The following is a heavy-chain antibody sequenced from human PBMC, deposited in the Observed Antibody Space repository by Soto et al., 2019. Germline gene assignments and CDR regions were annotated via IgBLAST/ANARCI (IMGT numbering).Heavy chain of an antibody. CDR2: ISGSGGST. D-gene: IGHD6-19*01. Sequence: GGSLRLSCAASGFTFSSYAMSWVRQAPGKGLEWVSAISGSGGSTYYADSVKGRFTISRDNSKNTLYLQMNSLRAEDTAVYYCAKFPERLAVAGRVVGDIWGQGTMVTVSS. V-gene: IGHV3-23*01. CDR1: GFTFSSYA. CDR3: AKFPERLAVAGRVVGDI. J-gene: IGHJ3*02.